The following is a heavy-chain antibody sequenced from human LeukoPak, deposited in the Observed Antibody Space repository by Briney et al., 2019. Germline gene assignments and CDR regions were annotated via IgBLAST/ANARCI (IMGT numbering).Heavy chain of an antibody. CDR2: VSYSGNT. Sequence: PSETLSLTCAVSGGSITSISYYWGWIRQPPGKGLQWIGSVSYSGNTYYNPSLKSRVTISVDTSKNQFSLNLNSVTAADTAVYYCARSLPKLHNVDYWGQGTLVTVSS. J-gene: IGHJ4*01. CDR1: GGSITSISYY. V-gene: IGHV4-39*01. D-gene: IGHD1-7*01. CDR3: ARSLPKLHNVDY.